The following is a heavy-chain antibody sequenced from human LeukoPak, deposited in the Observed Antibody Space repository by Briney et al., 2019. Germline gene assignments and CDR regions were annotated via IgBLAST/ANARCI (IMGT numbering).Heavy chain of an antibody. CDR3: ARESFTRYSSGWYPYYFDY. J-gene: IGHJ4*02. Sequence: GGSLRLSCAASGFTVSSNYMSWVRQAPGKGLEWVSVIYSGGSTYYADSVKGRFTISRDNSKNTLYLQMNSLRAEDTAVYYCARESFTRYSSGWYPYYFDYWGQGTLVTVSS. V-gene: IGHV3-66*01. CDR2: IYSGGST. D-gene: IGHD6-19*01. CDR1: GFTVSSNY.